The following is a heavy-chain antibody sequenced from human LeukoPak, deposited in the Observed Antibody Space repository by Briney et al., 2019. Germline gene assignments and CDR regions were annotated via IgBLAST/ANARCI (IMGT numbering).Heavy chain of an antibody. CDR1: GFTFSSYA. D-gene: IGHD2-2*02. J-gene: IGHJ6*02. CDR2: IKGSGDST. CDR3: AKGEVVPAAIYGMDV. V-gene: IGHV3-23*01. Sequence: PRGSLRLSCAASGFTFSSYAMNWVRQAPGKGPEWVSLIKGSGDSTYYADSARGRFTIPRDNSKNTLYLQMNGLRGEDTAVYYCAKGEVVPAAIYGMDVWGQGTTVTVS.